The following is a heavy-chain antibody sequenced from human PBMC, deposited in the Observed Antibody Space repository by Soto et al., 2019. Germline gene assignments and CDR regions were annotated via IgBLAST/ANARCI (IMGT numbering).Heavy chain of an antibody. CDR3: ARDRDGDVGQFISPEGFDL. D-gene: IGHD3-10*01. J-gene: IGHJ3*01. CDR2: IGGSGGTK. V-gene: IGHV3-48*03. Sequence: EEQLVESGGGLVQPGGSLRLSCAASGFTFSSYEMNWVRQAPGMGLEWISYIGGSGGTKYSADSVKGRFTISRDNAQNSLYLQINILKDEDTAVYDYARDRDGDVGQFISPEGFDLWGQVTMGTVSS. CDR1: GFTFSSYE.